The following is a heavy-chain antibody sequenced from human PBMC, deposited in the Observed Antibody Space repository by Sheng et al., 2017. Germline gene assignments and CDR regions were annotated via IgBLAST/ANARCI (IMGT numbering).Heavy chain of an antibody. D-gene: IGHD3-16*02. Sequence: QVQLQQWGAGLLKPSETLSLTCAVYGGSFSGYYWSWIRQPPGKWLEWIGEINHSGSTNYNPSLKSRVTISVDTSKNQFSLKLSSVTAADTAVYYCARVFLTRLGELSWGTYWYFDLWGRGTLVTV. CDR3: ARVFLTRLGELSWGTYWYFDL. CDR1: GGSFSGYY. V-gene: IGHV4-34*01. CDR2: INHSGST. J-gene: IGHJ2*01.